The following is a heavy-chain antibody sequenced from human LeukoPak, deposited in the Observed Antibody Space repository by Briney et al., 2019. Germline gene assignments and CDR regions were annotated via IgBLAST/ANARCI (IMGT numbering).Heavy chain of an antibody. V-gene: IGHV1-46*01. Sequence: GASVKVSCKAPGDTFTSYYMHWVRQAPGQGLEWMGIINPSGGSTSYAQKFQGRVTMTRDMSTSTVYMELSSLRSEDTAVYYCARGRHYYDSSDYYYEGDAFDIWGQGTMVTVSS. J-gene: IGHJ3*02. D-gene: IGHD3-22*01. CDR2: INPSGGST. CDR1: GDTFTSYY. CDR3: ARGRHYYDSSDYYYEGDAFDI.